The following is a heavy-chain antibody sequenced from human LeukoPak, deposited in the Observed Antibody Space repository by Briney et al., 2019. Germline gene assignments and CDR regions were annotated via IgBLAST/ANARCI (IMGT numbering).Heavy chain of an antibody. J-gene: IGHJ4*02. CDR1: GFIFSKYA. Sequence: GGSLRLSGAASGFIFSKYAMNWVRQAPGNGLEGGSAISGSGGATDYADSVKGRFTSSRDNSNNTVVLEMNSLRAEDTAVYYCAKDGRAVAGTGLDYWGLGTLVTVSS. D-gene: IGHD6-19*01. V-gene: IGHV3-23*01. CDR2: ISGSGGAT. CDR3: AKDGRAVAGTGLDY.